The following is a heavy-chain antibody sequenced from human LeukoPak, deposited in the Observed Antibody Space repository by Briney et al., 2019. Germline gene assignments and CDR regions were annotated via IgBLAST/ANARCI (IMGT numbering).Heavy chain of an antibody. CDR1: GITFGNNW. J-gene: IGHJ5*02. V-gene: IGHV3-74*01. CDR2: INSDGGGA. CDR3: ARDVPPNWFDT. Sequence: HPGGSLRLSCAASGITFGNNWMHWVRQGPGKGLVWISRINSDGGGAIYADSVKGRFTASRDNAKNTLYLQKHSMRPEDTALYYCARDVPPNWFDTWGQGNLVTVSS.